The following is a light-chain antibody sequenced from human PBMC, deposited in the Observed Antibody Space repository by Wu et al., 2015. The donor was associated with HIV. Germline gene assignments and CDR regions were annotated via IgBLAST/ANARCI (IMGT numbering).Light chain of an antibody. CDR3: QQYNNWPLWT. CDR2: ATS. J-gene: IGKJ1*01. CDR1: QNVITN. Sequence: EIVMTQSPVTLSVSPGERATLSCRASQNVITNLAWYQQTPGQPPRLLFFATSTRALGIPARFSGSGFGTEFTLTISSIQSEDFALYYCQQYNNWPLWTFGRGTKVEIK. V-gene: IGKV3-15*01.